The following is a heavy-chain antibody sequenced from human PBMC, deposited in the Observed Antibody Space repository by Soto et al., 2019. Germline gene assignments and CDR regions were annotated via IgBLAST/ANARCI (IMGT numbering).Heavy chain of an antibody. CDR2: IYYSGST. Sequence: ETLSLTCTVSGGSISSYYWSWIRQPPGKGLEWIGYIYYSGSTNYYPSLKSRVTISVDTSKNQFALKLSSVTAADTAVYYCARAGYYDFWSGSPYYMDVWGKGTTVTVSS. J-gene: IGHJ6*03. CDR3: ARAGYYDFWSGSPYYMDV. V-gene: IGHV4-59*01. CDR1: GGSISSYY. D-gene: IGHD3-3*01.